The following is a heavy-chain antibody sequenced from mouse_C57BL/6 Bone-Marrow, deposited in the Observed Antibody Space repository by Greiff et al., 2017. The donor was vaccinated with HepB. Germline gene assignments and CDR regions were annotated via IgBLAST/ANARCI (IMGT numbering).Heavy chain of an antibody. CDR1: GFTFSSYA. Sequence: DVMLVESGEGLVKPGGSLKLSCAASGFTFSSYAMSWVRQTPEKRLEWVAYISSGGDYIYYADTVKGRFTISRDNARNTLYLQMSSLKSEDTAMYYCTREPYSNYPPWFAYWGQGTLVTVSA. D-gene: IGHD2-5*01. V-gene: IGHV5-9-1*02. J-gene: IGHJ3*01. CDR2: ISSGGDYI. CDR3: TREPYSNYPPWFAY.